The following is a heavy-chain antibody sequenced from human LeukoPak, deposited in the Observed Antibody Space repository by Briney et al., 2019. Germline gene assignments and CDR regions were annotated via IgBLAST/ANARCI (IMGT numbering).Heavy chain of an antibody. CDR1: GFTFSSYG. J-gene: IGHJ4*02. V-gene: IGHV3-33*01. CDR3: ARDGGYRGYDADC. D-gene: IGHD5-12*01. Sequence: GGSLRLSCAASGFTFSSYGMHWVRQAPGKGLEWVAVIWYDGSNKYYADSVKGRFTISRDNSKNTLYLQMNSLRAEDTAVYYCARDGGYRGYDADCWGQGTLVTVSS. CDR2: IWYDGSNK.